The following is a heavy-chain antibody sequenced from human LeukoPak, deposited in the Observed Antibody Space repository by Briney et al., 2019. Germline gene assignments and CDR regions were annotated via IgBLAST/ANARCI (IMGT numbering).Heavy chain of an antibody. J-gene: IGHJ5*02. V-gene: IGHV4-31*03. CDR2: IYYSGST. CDR1: GGSISSGGYY. CDR3: AREISWDGAPGNWFDP. D-gene: IGHD4-17*01. Sequence: PSQTLSLTCTVSGGSISSGGYYWSWIRQHPGKGLEWLGYIYYSGSTYYNPSLKSRVTISVDTSKNQFSLKLSSVTAADTAVYYCAREISWDGAPGNWFDPWGQGTLVTVSS.